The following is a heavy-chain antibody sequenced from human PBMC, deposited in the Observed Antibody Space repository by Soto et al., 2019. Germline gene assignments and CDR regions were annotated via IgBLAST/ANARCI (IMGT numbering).Heavy chain of an antibody. Sequence: EVQLVESGGGLVKPGGSLRLSCAASGFTFSNAWMNWVRQAPGKGLEWVGRIKSKTDGGTTDYAAPVKGRFTISRDDLKNTRYLQMNSLKTENTAEYYCTTQLYCYYGMDVWGQGTTVTVSS. CDR3: TTQLYCYYGMDV. CDR1: GFTFSNAW. CDR2: IKSKTDGGTT. V-gene: IGHV3-15*07. D-gene: IGHD1-1*01. J-gene: IGHJ6*02.